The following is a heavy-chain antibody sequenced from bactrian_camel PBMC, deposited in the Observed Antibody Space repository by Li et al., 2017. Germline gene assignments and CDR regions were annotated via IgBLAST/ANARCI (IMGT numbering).Heavy chain of an antibody. J-gene: IGHJ4*01. Sequence: HVQLVESGGGSVQVGGSLRLACTASTNVSKYYMAWFRQAPGKEREGVAAIDKSGSPTYTYYSDDVRGRFTISQDNGKNTVHLQMNNLKTEDTAVHSCAASGGSWSCNYYGQGTQVTVS. D-gene: IGHD6*01. V-gene: IGHV3S53*01. CDR3: AASGGSWSCNY. CDR1: TNVSKYY. CDR2: IDKSGSP.